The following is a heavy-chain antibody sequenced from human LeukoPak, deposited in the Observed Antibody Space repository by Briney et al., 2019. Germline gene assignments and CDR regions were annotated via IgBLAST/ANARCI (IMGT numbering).Heavy chain of an antibody. CDR3: ARGGYSGGYNWFDP. V-gene: IGHV4-59*01. D-gene: IGHD6-19*01. J-gene: IGHJ5*02. CDR2: IYYSGST. Sequence: SETLPLTCTVSGGSISSYYWSWIRQPPGKGLEWIGYIYYSGSTNYNPSLKSRVAISVDTSKNQFSLKLSSVTAADTAVYYCARGGYSGGYNWFDPWGQGILVSVSS. CDR1: GGSISSYY.